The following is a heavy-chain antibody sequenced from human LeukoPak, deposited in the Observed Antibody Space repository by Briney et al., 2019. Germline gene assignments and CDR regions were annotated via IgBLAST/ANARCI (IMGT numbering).Heavy chain of an antibody. J-gene: IGHJ5*02. D-gene: IGHD6-13*01. CDR3: ARGGPGYSSSWYFDP. CDR1: GGSISSYY. Sequence: PSETLSLTCTVSGGSISSYYWSWIRQPAGKGLEWIGRIYTSGSTNYNPSLKSRVTMSVDTSKNQFSLKLSSVTAADTAVFYCARGGPGYSSSWYFDPWGQGTLVTVSS. CDR2: IYTSGST. V-gene: IGHV4-4*07.